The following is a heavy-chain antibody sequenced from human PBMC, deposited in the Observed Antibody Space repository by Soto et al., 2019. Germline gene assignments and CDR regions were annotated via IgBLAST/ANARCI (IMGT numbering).Heavy chain of an antibody. Sequence: EASVKVSCKASGYTFTSYGISWVRQAPGQGLEWMGWISAYNGNTNYAQKLQGRVTMTTDTSTSTAYMELRSLRSDDTAVYYCARDSFSGWSNDAFDIWGQGTMVTVSS. CDR1: GYTFTSYG. J-gene: IGHJ3*02. V-gene: IGHV1-18*01. D-gene: IGHD6-19*01. CDR3: ARDSFSGWSNDAFDI. CDR2: ISAYNGNT.